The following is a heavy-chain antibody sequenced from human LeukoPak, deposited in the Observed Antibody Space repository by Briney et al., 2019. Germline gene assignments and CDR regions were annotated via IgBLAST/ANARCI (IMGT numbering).Heavy chain of an antibody. D-gene: IGHD3-10*01. CDR3: ARGVPGGLLEVIDY. CDR1: GGSISSGSYY. Sequence: SETLSLTCTVSGGSISSGSYYWSWIRQPAGKGLEWIGEINHGGSTNYNPSLKSRVTISVDTSKNQFSLKLRSVTAADTAVYYCARGVPGGLLEVIDYWGQGTLVTVSS. J-gene: IGHJ4*02. V-gene: IGHV4-61*09. CDR2: INHGGST.